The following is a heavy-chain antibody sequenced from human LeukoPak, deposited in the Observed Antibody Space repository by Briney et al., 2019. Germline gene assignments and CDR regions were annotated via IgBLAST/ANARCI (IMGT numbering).Heavy chain of an antibody. J-gene: IGHJ5*02. CDR3: AGTYYYGSGTYT. CDR1: GGSISSSNW. V-gene: IGHV4-4*02. D-gene: IGHD3-10*01. CDR2: IYHSGST. Sequence: KPSGTLSLTCAVSGGSISSSNWWSWVRQPPGKGLEWIGEIYHSGSTNYNPSLKSRVTMSVDTSKNQFSLKLSSVTAADTAVYYCAGTYYYGSGTYTWGQGTLVTVSS.